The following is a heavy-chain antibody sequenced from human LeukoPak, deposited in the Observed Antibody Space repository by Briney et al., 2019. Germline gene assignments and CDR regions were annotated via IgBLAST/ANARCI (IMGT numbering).Heavy chain of an antibody. J-gene: IGHJ4*02. Sequence: SETLSLTCAVYGGSFSGYYWSWIRQPPGKGLEWIGEITGGGSANYNPSLKSRVTISVDTSKNQFSLELSSVTAADTAVYYCARGIIEGGTRLDYWGQGAPVTVST. CDR3: ARGIIEGGTRLDY. CDR2: ITGGGSA. D-gene: IGHD2-15*01. CDR1: GGSFSGYY. V-gene: IGHV4-34*01.